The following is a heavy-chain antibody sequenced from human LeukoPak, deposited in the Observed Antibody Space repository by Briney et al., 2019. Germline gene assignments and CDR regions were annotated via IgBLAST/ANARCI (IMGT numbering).Heavy chain of an antibody. CDR3: AKGLQGRLGELPVDY. J-gene: IGHJ4*02. Sequence: GGSLRLSCAASGFTFSSYGMHWVRQAPGKGLEWVAFIRYDGSNKYYADSVKGRFTISRDNSKNTLYLQMNSLRAEDTAVYYCAKGLQGRLGELPVDYWGQGTLVTVSS. CDR1: GFTFSSYG. V-gene: IGHV3-30*02. CDR2: IRYDGSNK. D-gene: IGHD3-16*01.